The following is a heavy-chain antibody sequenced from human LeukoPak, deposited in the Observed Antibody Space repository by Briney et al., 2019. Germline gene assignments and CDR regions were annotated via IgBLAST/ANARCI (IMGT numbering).Heavy chain of an antibody. CDR3: ARAGVDSSGYYYQGFDY. Sequence: GGSLRLSCAASGFTFSSYNMNWVRQAPGKGLEWISYITSNGNSVYYAASVKGRFTISRDNAKNSLYLQVNSLTAEDAAVYYCARAGVDSSGYYYQGFDYWGQGTQVTVSS. J-gene: IGHJ4*02. CDR2: ITSNGNSV. CDR1: GFTFSSYN. D-gene: IGHD3-3*01. V-gene: IGHV3-48*04.